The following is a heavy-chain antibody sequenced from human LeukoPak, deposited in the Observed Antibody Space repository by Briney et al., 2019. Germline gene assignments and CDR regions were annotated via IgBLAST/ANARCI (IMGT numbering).Heavy chain of an antibody. CDR2: IYYSGST. CDR3: ARVFYCSSTSCYHTFDY. J-gene: IGHJ4*02. Sequence: SETLSLTCTVSGGSISSSSYYWGWIRQPPGEGLEWIGSIYYSGSTYYNPSLKSRVTISVDTSKNQFSLKLSSVTAADTAVYYCARVFYCSSTSCYHTFDYWGQGTLVTVSS. CDR1: GGSISSSSYY. D-gene: IGHD2-2*01. V-gene: IGHV4-39*07.